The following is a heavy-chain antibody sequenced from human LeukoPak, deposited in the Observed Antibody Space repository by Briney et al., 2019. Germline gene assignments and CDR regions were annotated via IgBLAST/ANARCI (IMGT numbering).Heavy chain of an antibody. CDR2: IYYSGST. Sequence: PSETLSLTCTVSGGSISSYYWSWIRQPPGKGLEWIGYIYYSGSTNYNPSLKSRVTISVDTSKNQFSLKVTSVAAADTAVYYCSTTTRGWYGVGDLWGQGALVTVSS. CDR1: GGSISSYY. D-gene: IGHD6-19*01. CDR3: STTTRGWYGVGDL. V-gene: IGHV4-59*08. J-gene: IGHJ5*02.